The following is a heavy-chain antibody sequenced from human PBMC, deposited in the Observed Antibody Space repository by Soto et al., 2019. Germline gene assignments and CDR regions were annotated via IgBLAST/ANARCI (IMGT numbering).Heavy chain of an antibody. D-gene: IGHD3-10*01. Sequence: QVQLQQWGAGLLKPSETLSLTCAVSGGSFSGYYWSGIRQPPGKGLEWIGEINHSGSTNYNPSLKSRVTISVDTSKNQFSLKLSSVTAADTAVYYCATSYYYGSGSYHPDYWGQGTLVTVSS. J-gene: IGHJ4*02. CDR1: GGSFSGYY. V-gene: IGHV4-34*01. CDR3: ATSYYYGSGSYHPDY. CDR2: INHSGST.